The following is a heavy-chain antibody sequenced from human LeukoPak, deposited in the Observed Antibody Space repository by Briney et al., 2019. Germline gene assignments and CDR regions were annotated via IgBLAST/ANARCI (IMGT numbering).Heavy chain of an antibody. J-gene: IGHJ5*02. CDR2: IYYSGGT. V-gene: IGHV4-31*03. Sequence: SQTLSLTCTVSGVSISSGGYYWSWLRQHPGKGLEWIGYIYYSGGTYYNPSLKSRVTISVDTSKNQFSLKLSSVTAADTAVYYCARAVLSTQYNWFDPWGQGTLVTVSS. CDR3: ARAVLSTQYNWFDP. CDR1: GVSISSGGYY. D-gene: IGHD2-2*01.